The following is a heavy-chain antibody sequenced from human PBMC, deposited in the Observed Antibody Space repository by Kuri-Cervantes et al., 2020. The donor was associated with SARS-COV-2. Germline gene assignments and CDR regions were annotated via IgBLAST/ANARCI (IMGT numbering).Heavy chain of an antibody. CDR2: IYHSGST. Sequence: SETLSLTCAVYVGSFSGYYWTWIRQPPGKGLEWIGEIYHSGSTNYNPSLKSRVTISVDKSKNQFSLKLSSVTAADTAVYYCARDLGAVAGGFDYWDQGTPVTVSS. V-gene: IGHV4-34*01. CDR3: ARDLGAVAGGFDY. CDR1: VGSFSGYY. D-gene: IGHD6-19*01. J-gene: IGHJ4*02.